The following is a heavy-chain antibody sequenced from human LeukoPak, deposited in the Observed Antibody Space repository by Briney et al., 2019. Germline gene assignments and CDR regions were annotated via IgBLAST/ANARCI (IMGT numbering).Heavy chain of an antibody. J-gene: IGHJ4*02. D-gene: IGHD2-2*01. V-gene: IGHV3-9*03. CDR3: AKDHCSSTSCYADY. CDR2: ISWNSGSI. CDR1: GFTFDDHA. Sequence: PGRSLRLSCAASGFTFDDHAMHWVRQAPGKGLEWVSGISWNSGSIGYADSVKGRFTISRDNAKNSLYLQMNSLRAEDMALYYCAKDHCSSTSCYADYWGQGTLVTVSS.